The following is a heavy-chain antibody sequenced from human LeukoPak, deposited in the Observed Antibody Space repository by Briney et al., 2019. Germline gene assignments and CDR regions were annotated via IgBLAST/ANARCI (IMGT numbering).Heavy chain of an antibody. V-gene: IGHV3-30*18. CDR1: GFTFSSYG. CDR2: ISYDGSNK. CDR3: AKGPALGATLGY. D-gene: IGHD1-26*01. Sequence: GRSLRLSCAASGFTFSSYGMHWVRQAPGKGLEWVAVISYDGSNKYYADSVKGRFTISRDNSKNTLYLQMNSLRAEDTAVYYCAKGPALGATLGYWGQGTLVTVSS. J-gene: IGHJ4*02.